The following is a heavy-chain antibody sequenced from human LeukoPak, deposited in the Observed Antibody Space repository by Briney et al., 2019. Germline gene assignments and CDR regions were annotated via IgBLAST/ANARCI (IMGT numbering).Heavy chain of an antibody. J-gene: IGHJ4*02. Sequence: SVKVSCKASGGTFSSYAISWVRQAPGQGLEWMGGIIPIFGTANYAQKFQGRVTITTDESTSTAYKELSSPRSEDTAVYYCARSRDHYSSGWYDWGQGTLVTVSS. CDR2: IIPIFGTA. V-gene: IGHV1-69*05. CDR1: GGTFSSYA. D-gene: IGHD6-19*01. CDR3: ARSRDHYSSGWYD.